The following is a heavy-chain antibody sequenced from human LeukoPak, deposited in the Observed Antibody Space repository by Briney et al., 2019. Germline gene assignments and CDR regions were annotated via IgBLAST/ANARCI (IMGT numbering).Heavy chain of an antibody. CDR3: ARDPTHSSGWYYFDY. Sequence: GGSLGLSCAASGFTVSSNYMSWVRQAPGKGLEWVSVIYSGGSTYYADSVKGRFTISRDNSKNTLYLQMNSLRAEDTAVYYCARDPTHSSGWYYFDYWGQGTLVTVSS. CDR2: IYSGGST. J-gene: IGHJ4*02. CDR1: GFTVSSNY. V-gene: IGHV3-53*01. D-gene: IGHD6-19*01.